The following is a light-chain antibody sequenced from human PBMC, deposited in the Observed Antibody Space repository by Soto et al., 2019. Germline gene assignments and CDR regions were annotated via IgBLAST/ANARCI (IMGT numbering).Light chain of an antibody. V-gene: IGKV1-5*01. CDR2: DAS. CDR3: QQYNSYPWT. Sequence: DIQMTQSPSTLSASVGDRVTITCRASQSISSWLAWYQQKPGKAPKLLIYDASSLESGVPSRFSGSGSGTEFTLTISRLQPDDFATYYCQQYNSYPWTFGPGTKVEIK. CDR1: QSISSW. J-gene: IGKJ1*01.